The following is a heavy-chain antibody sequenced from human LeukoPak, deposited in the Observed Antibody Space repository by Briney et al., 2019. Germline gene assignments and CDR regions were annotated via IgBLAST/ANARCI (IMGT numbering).Heavy chain of an antibody. D-gene: IGHD4-17*01. Sequence: AGALRVSCAASVVTFIGYMLNWVRPAPGGGVEWVSSINSSSRYIYYAHSVKGRFTISRDKANNSLYLQMNSLRAEDRAVYYCARVDGDYHYYYYGMDVWGQGTTVTVSS. CDR2: INSSSRYI. J-gene: IGHJ6*02. V-gene: IGHV3-21*01. CDR3: ARVDGDYHYYYYGMDV. CDR1: VVTFIGYM.